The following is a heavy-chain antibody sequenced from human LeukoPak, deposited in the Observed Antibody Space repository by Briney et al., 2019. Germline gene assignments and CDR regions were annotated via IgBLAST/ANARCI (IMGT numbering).Heavy chain of an antibody. J-gene: IGHJ4*02. CDR3: ARAYSGSYSPDY. D-gene: IGHD1-26*01. CDR2: INHSGST. CDR1: GGSFSGYY. V-gene: IGHV4-34*01. Sequence: NPSETLSLTCAVYGGSFSGYYWSWIRQPPEKGLEWIGEINHSGSTNYNPSLKSRVTISVDTSKNQFSLKLSSVTAADTAVYYCARAYSGSYSPDYWGQGTLVTVSS.